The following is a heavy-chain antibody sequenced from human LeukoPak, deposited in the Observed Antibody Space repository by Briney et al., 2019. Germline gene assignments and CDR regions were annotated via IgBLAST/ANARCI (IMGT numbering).Heavy chain of an antibody. CDR3: AKAELGVDTFFGY. J-gene: IGHJ4*02. Sequence: GGSLRLSCAASGFTFSSYAMHWVRQAPGKGLEWVAVISYDGRNKYYADSVKGRFTISRDNSKRTLFLQMNSLRAEDTAFYYCAKAELGVDTFFGYWGQGTLVTVSS. V-gene: IGHV3-30*04. D-gene: IGHD3-3*01. CDR2: ISYDGRNK. CDR1: GFTFSSYA.